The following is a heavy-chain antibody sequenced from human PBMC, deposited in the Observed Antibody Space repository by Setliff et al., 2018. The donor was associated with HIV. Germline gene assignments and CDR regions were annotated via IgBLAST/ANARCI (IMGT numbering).Heavy chain of an antibody. CDR2: IIHSGGT. CDR3: ARRSGYAEDY. CDR1: GGSISSSNW. Sequence: PSETLSLTCAVSGGSISSSNWWSWVRQSPGKGLEWIGEIIHSGGTNYNPSLKSRVTISVDTSKNQFSLKLSSVTAADTAVYYCARRSGYAEDYWGQGTLVTVSS. D-gene: IGHD5-12*01. V-gene: IGHV4-4*02. J-gene: IGHJ4*02.